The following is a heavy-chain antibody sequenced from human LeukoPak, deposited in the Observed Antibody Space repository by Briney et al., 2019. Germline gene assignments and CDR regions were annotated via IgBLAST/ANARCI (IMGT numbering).Heavy chain of an antibody. CDR1: GGSISSGDYY. CDR3: ARVSASFSVDSSSWYPYSIDY. D-gene: IGHD6-13*01. CDR2: IYYSGST. V-gene: IGHV4-30-4*01. Sequence: SQTLSLTCTVSGGSISSGDYYWSWIRQPPGKGLEWIGYIYYSGSTYYNPSLKSRVTISVDTSKNQFSLKLSSVTAADTAVYYCARVSASFSVDSSSWYPYSIDYWGQGTLVTVSS. J-gene: IGHJ4*02.